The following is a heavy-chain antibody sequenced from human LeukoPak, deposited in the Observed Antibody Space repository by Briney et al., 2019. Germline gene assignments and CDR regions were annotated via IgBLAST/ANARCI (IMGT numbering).Heavy chain of an antibody. CDR1: GGTFSSYA. CDR3: ASPPPYYDFWSGYYGYFDY. CDR2: IIPIFGTA. V-gene: IGHV1-69*05. Sequence: SVKVSCKASGGTFSSYAISWVRQAPGQGLEWMGGIIPIFGTANYAQKFQGRVTITTDVSTSTAYMELSSLRSEDTAVYYCASPPPYYDFWSGYYGYFDYWGQGTLVTVSS. D-gene: IGHD3-3*01. J-gene: IGHJ4*02.